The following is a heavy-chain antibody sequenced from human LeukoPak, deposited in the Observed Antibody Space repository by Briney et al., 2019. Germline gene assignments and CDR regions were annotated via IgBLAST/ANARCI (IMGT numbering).Heavy chain of an antibody. CDR3: ARSQGYCSGDSCLQGDWFDP. J-gene: IGHJ5*02. CDR1: GYTFTSHW. Sequence: GESLKISCNGSGYTFTSHWIGWVRQMPGKGLEWMGIIYPGDSNTRYSPSVQGHVTMSADKSIGTAHLQWTNLKASDTAMYYCARSQGYCSGDSCLQGDWFDPWGQGTLVTVSS. D-gene: IGHD2-15*01. V-gene: IGHV5-51*01. CDR2: IYPGDSNT.